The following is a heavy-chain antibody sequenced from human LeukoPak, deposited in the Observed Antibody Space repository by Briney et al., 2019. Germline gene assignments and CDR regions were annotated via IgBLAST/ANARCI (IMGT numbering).Heavy chain of an antibody. J-gene: IGHJ4*02. Sequence: PGGSLRLSCAASGFTFDDYAMHWVRQAPGKGLEWVSGISWNSGSIGYADSVKGRFTISRDNAKNSLHLQMNSLRAEDTALYYCAKGQVDVAAAGPFDYWGQGTLVTVSS. CDR2: ISWNSGSI. CDR3: AKGQVDVAAAGPFDY. V-gene: IGHV3-9*01. CDR1: GFTFDDYA. D-gene: IGHD6-13*01.